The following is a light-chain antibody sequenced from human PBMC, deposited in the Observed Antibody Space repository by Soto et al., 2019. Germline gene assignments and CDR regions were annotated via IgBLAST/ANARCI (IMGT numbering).Light chain of an antibody. V-gene: IGKV1-5*03. CDR1: QSISSW. CDR2: KAS. Sequence: DIQMTQSPSTLSASVGDRVTITCRASQSISSWLAWYQQKPGKAPKLLIYKASSLESGVPSRFSGSGSGTEFTLTIRSRQPDDFATYYCQQFEPFGQGTKVEIK. CDR3: QQFEP. J-gene: IGKJ1*01.